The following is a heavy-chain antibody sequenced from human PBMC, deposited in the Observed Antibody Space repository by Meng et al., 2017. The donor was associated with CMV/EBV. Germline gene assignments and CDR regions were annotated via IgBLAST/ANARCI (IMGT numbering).Heavy chain of an antibody. Sequence: GGSLRLSCAASGFTFSSYGMHWVRQAPGKGLEWVAFIRYDGSNKYYADSVKGRFTISRDNSKNTLYLKMNSLRAEDTAVYYCAKDQPYDFWSYWGQGTLVTVSS. CDR3: AKDQPYDFWSY. CDR1: GFTFSSYG. V-gene: IGHV3-30*02. J-gene: IGHJ4*02. D-gene: IGHD3-3*01. CDR2: IRYDGSNK.